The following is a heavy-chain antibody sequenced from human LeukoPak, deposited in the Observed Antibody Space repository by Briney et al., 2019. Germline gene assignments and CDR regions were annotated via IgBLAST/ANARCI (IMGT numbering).Heavy chain of an antibody. J-gene: IGHJ4*02. CDR3: ASQPSITIFGVVPPPGY. Sequence: ASVKVSCKASGGTFSIYAISWVRQAPGQGLEWMGGIIPIFGTANYAQKFQGRVTITADESTSTAYMELSSLRSEDTAVYYCASQPSITIFGVVPPPGYWGQGTLVTVSS. CDR1: GGTFSIYA. CDR2: IIPIFGTA. D-gene: IGHD3-3*01. V-gene: IGHV1-69*13.